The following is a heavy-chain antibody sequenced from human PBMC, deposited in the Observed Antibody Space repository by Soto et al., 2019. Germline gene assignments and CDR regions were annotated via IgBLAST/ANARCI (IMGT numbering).Heavy chain of an antibody. D-gene: IGHD2-8*01. Sequence: QVHLVQSGAEVKEPGASVRVSCEASGYTFTSHTIHWARQAPGQGLEWMGWIIVSHGSPRYAPPFQGRITFGRDTSATTAYMELTSLTFEDTAVYYCAREPEDGVPGDYWGQGTPVVVSS. J-gene: IGHJ4*02. CDR3: AREPEDGVPGDY. CDR1: GYTFTSHT. CDR2: IIVSHGSP. V-gene: IGHV1-3*01.